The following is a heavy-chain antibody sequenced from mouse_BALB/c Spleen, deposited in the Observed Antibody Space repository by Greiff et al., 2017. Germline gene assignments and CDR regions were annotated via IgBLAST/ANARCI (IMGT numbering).Heavy chain of an antibody. CDR1: GFTFSSYA. Sequence: EVHLVESGGGLVKPGGSLKLSCAASGFTFSSYAMSWVRQTPEQRLEWVASISSGGSTYYPDSVKGRFTISRDNARNILYLQMSSLRSEDTAMYYCARAYDYDAWFAYWGQGTLVTVSA. D-gene: IGHD2-4*01. CDR3: ARAYDYDAWFAY. CDR2: ISSGGST. V-gene: IGHV5-6-5*01. J-gene: IGHJ3*01.